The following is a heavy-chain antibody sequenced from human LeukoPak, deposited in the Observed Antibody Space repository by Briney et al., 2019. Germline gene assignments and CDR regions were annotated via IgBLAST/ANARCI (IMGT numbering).Heavy chain of an antibody. Sequence: SETLSLTCAVYGGSFSGYYWSWIRQPPGKGLEWIGEINHSGSTNYNPSLKSRVTISVDTSKNRFSLKLSSVTAADTAVYYCARRGDLSGSYYLWYLTYWGQGTLVTVSS. CDR1: GGSFSGYY. CDR3: ARRGDLSGSYYLWYLTY. V-gene: IGHV4-34*01. D-gene: IGHD1-26*01. CDR2: INHSGST. J-gene: IGHJ4*02.